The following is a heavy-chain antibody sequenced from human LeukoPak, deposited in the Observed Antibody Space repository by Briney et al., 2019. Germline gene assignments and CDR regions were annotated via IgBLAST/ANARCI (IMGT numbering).Heavy chain of an antibody. Sequence: GGSLRLSCAASGFTFSSYSMNWVRQAPGKGLEWVSSISSSTNYIYYADSMKGRFTISRDNAKNSLYLQMNSLRAEDTAVYYCARDIGYYDSSGYYPYFDYWGQGTLVTVSS. J-gene: IGHJ4*02. CDR2: ISSSTNYI. D-gene: IGHD3-22*01. CDR1: GFTFSSYS. V-gene: IGHV3-21*01. CDR3: ARDIGYYDSSGYYPYFDY.